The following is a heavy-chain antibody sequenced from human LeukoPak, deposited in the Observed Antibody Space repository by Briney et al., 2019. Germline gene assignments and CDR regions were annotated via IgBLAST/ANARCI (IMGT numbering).Heavy chain of an antibody. V-gene: IGHV3-53*01. CDR1: GFTFSNYA. D-gene: IGHD1-26*01. J-gene: IGHJ4*02. CDR3: ARGVGSGSRLRAGDY. CDR2: IYGGGST. Sequence: PGGSLRLSCAASGFTFSNYAMSWVRQAPGKGLEWVSVIYGGGSTYYADSVKGRFTISRDNSKNTLYLQMNSLRAEDTAVYYCARGVGSGSRLRAGDYWGQGTLVTVSS.